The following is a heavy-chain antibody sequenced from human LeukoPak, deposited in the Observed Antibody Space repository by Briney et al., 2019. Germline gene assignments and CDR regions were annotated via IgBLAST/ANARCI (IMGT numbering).Heavy chain of an antibody. V-gene: IGHV4-59*01. CDR3: ARAVGNYYDTGLDAFDI. CDR2: IYYSGST. J-gene: IGHJ3*02. D-gene: IGHD3-22*01. CDR1: GGSISNYY. Sequence: SETLSLTCTVSGGSISNYYWSWIRQPPGKGLEWIGYIYYSGSTDYNPSLKSRVTMSVDTSKKQFSLKLSAVTAADTAVYYCARAVGNYYDTGLDAFDIWGQGTMVTVFS.